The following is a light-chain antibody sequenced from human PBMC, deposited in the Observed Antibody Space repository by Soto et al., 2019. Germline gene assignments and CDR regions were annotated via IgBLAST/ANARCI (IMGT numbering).Light chain of an antibody. CDR1: SSDVGGYNY. CDR3: SSYTSSSTSRV. J-gene: IGLJ1*01. Sequence: QSALTQPASVSGSPGQSITISCTGTSSDVGGYNYVSWYQQHPSKAPKLMIYEVSNRPSGVSNRFSGSKSGNTASLTISGLQAEDEADYYCSSYTSSSTSRVFGTGTKVTVL. CDR2: EVS. V-gene: IGLV2-14*01.